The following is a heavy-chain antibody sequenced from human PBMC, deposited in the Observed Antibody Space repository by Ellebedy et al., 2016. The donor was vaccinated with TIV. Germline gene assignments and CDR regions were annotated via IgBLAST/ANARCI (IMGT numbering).Heavy chain of an antibody. CDR2: ISAYNGNT. J-gene: IGHJ4*02. Sequence: ASVKVSXXASGYTFTSYGISWVRQAPGQGLEWMGWISAYNGNTNYAQKLQGRVTMTTDTSTSTAYMELRSLRSDDTAVYYCARDREERVRGAFDYWGQGTLVTVSS. CDR3: ARDREERVRGAFDY. CDR1: GYTFTSYG. D-gene: IGHD3-10*01. V-gene: IGHV1-18*01.